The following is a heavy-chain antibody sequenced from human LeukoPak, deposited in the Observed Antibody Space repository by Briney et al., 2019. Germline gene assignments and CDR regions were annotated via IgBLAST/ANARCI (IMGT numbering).Heavy chain of an antibody. J-gene: IGHJ4*02. V-gene: IGHV3-64*01. CDR2: ISSNGGST. CDR3: ARGPYYYDGAYDSRSYFDY. D-gene: IGHD3-22*01. CDR1: GFTFSSYA. Sequence: GGPLRLSCAASGFTFSSYAMHWVRQTPGKGLEYVSAISSNGGSTYYANSVKGRFTISRDNSKNTLYLQMGSLRAEDMAVYYCARGPYYYDGAYDSRSYFDYWGQGTLVTVSS.